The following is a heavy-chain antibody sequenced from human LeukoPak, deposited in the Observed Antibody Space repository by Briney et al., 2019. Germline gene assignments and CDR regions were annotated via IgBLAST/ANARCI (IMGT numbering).Heavy chain of an antibody. D-gene: IGHD3-16*01. J-gene: IGHJ4*02. CDR2: ITGTSNYR. CDR1: GFNFRSFI. V-gene: IGHV3-21*01. CDR3: AIWETDQGGEFDS. Sequence: PGGSLRLSCVASGFNFRSFIMNWVRQAPGKGLEWVSSITGTSNYRYYSVSVKGRFTISRDNARNSLYLQMNGLRVEDTAVYFCAIWETDQGGEFDSWGQGTLVTVSS.